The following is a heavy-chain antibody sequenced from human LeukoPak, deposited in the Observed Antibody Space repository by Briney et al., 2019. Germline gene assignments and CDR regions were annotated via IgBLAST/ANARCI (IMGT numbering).Heavy chain of an antibody. D-gene: IGHD1-14*01. CDR3: ARLNKPGWFDP. CDR2: IYYSGST. Sequence: SETLSLTCTVSGDSVSSSNYYWAWIRHPPGKGLEWIGNIYYSGSTYYNPSLKSRLTISVDTSTNQFSLKLTSVTAADTAVYYCARLNKPGWFDPWGQGTLVTVSS. J-gene: IGHJ5*02. V-gene: IGHV4-39*01. CDR1: GDSVSSSNYY.